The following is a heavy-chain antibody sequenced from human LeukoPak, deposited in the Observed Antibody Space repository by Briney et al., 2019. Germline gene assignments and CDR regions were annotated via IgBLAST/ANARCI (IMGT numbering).Heavy chain of an antibody. CDR3: AKGPLSGSYYSREDFDY. CDR2: ISYDGSNK. Sequence: GGSLRLSCAASGFIFSSYGMHWVRQAPGKGLEWVAVISYDGSNKYYADSVKGRFTISRDNSKNTLYLQMNSLRAEDTAVYYCAKGPLSGSYYSREDFDYWGQGTLVTVSS. V-gene: IGHV3-30*18. CDR1: GFIFSSYG. D-gene: IGHD3-10*01. J-gene: IGHJ4*02.